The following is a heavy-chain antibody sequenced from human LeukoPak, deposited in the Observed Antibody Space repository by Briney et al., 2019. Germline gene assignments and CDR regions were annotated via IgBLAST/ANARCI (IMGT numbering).Heavy chain of an antibody. J-gene: IGHJ4*02. CDR1: GYTFTGYY. V-gene: IGHV1-2*02. CDR2: INPNSGGT. D-gene: IGHD6-13*01. CDR3: ASLGGYSSSFFDY. Sequence: GESLKISCKASGYTFTGYYMHWVRQAPGQGLEWMGWINPNSGGTNYAQKFQGRVTMTRDTSISTAYMELSRLRSDDTAVYYCASLGGYSSSFFDYWGQGTLVTVSS.